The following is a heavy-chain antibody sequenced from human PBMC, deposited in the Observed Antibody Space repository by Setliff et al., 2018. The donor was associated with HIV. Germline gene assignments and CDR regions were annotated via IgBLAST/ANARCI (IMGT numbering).Heavy chain of an antibody. J-gene: IGHJ6*02. CDR2: FYTSGTT. V-gene: IGHV4-61*05. CDR1: GGSMSSSGPGYY. D-gene: IGHD2-2*01. Sequence: SETLSLTCTVSGGSMSSSGPGYYWGWVRQTPGGGLEWIGHFYTSGTTNYNPSLESRVTISVDTSKNQFSLKLSSVTAADAAVYYCGTAMYYYYGLDVWGQGIRVTVSS. CDR3: GTAMYYYYGLDV.